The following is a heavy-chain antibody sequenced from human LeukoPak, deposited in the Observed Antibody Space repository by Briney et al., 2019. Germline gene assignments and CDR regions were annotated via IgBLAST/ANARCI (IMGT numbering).Heavy chain of an antibody. CDR1: GGSISSYY. D-gene: IGHD4-17*01. V-gene: IGHV4-59*08. J-gene: IGHJ4*02. CDR2: IYYSGST. Sequence: SETLSLTCTVSGGSISSYYWSWIRQPPGKGLEWIGSIYYSGSTNYNPSLKSRVTISVDTSKNQFSLKLSSVTAADTAVYYCARGTVTTGYFDHWGQGTLVTVSS. CDR3: ARGTVTTGYFDH.